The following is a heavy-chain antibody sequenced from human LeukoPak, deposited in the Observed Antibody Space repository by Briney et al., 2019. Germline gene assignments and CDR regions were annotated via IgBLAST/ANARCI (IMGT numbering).Heavy chain of an antibody. CDR2: IYTSGRT. CDR1: GGSISSSY. CDR3: ARDNSVRDEAWWFYP. Sequence: PSETLSLTCTVSGGSISSSYWSWIRQPAGKGLEWIGRIYTSGRTNNNPSLKSRVTMSVDMSKDQLSLKLSSVTAADTAVYYCARDNSVRDEAWWFYPWGQGTLVTVSS. V-gene: IGHV4-4*07. D-gene: IGHD5-24*01. J-gene: IGHJ5*02.